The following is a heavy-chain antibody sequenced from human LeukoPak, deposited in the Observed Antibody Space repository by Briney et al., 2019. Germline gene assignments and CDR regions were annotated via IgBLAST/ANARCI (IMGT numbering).Heavy chain of an antibody. J-gene: IGHJ3*02. Sequence: GGSLRLSCAASGFPFGRNEMNWVRQAPGKGLEWVSYIVSSGSTIYYADSVRGRFTINRDNAKNSLYLQMNSLRAEDTAIYYCVRGGYCSGGTCYKWNAFDIWGQGTMVTVSS. CDR3: VRGGYCSGGTCYKWNAFDI. CDR1: GFPFGRNE. V-gene: IGHV3-48*03. D-gene: IGHD2-15*01. CDR2: IVSSGSTI.